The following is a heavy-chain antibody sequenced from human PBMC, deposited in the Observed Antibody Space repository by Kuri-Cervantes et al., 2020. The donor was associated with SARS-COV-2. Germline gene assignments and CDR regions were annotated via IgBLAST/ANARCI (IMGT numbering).Heavy chain of an antibody. V-gene: IGHV3-21*01. J-gene: IGHJ4*02. CDR3: ASNGWGFRNPGGVSGFDY. D-gene: IGHD3-16*01. CDR1: GFTFSSYS. CDR2: ISSSSSYI. Sequence: GSLRLSCAASGFTFSSYSMNWVRQAPGKGLEWVSSISSSSSYIYYADSVKGRFTISRDNAKNSLYLQMNGLSAEDTAVYYCASNGWGFRNPGGVSGFDYWGQGTLVTVSS.